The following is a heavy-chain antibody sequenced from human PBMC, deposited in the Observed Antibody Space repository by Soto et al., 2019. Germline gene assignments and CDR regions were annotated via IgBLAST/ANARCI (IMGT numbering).Heavy chain of an antibody. J-gene: IGHJ4*02. CDR3: ARQDDYGDELDY. CDR1: GGSISSSSYY. Sequence: SETLSLTCTVSGGSISSSSYYWGWIRQPPGKGLEWIGSIYYSGSTYYNPSLKSRVTISVDTSKNQFSLKLSSVTAADTAVYYCARQDDYGDELDYWGQGTLVTVSS. V-gene: IGHV4-39*01. CDR2: IYYSGST. D-gene: IGHD4-17*01.